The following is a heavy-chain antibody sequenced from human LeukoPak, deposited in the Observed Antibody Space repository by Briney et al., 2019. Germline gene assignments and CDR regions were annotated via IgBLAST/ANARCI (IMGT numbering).Heavy chain of an antibody. V-gene: IGHV3-15*01. D-gene: IGHD3-9*01. Sequence: GGSLRLSCAASGFTFSSSAMSWVRQAPGKGLEWVGRIKTKSEGGTIDYAAPVRGRFTISRDDSENTLYLQMNSLKTEDTALYYCSTDQGGDILTGCWGQGTLVTVSS. CDR3: STDQGGDILTGC. CDR1: GFTFSSSA. CDR2: IKTKSEGGTI. J-gene: IGHJ4*02.